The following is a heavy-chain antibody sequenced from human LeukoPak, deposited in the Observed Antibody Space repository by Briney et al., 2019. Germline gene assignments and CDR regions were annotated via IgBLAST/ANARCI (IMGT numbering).Heavy chain of an antibody. CDR1: GFTFSSYA. J-gene: IGHJ4*02. V-gene: IGHV3-64*01. CDR3: ARDLTEYYDILTGPRPFDY. D-gene: IGHD3-9*01. Sequence: PGGSLRLSCAASGFTFSSYAMHWVRQAPGKGLEYVSAISSNGGSTYYANSVKGSFTISRDNSKNTLYLQMGSLRAEDMAVYYCARDLTEYYDILTGPRPFDYWGQGTLVTVSS. CDR2: ISSNGGST.